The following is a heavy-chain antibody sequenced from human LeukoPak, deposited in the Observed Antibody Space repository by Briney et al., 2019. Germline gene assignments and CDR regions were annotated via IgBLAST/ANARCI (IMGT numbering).Heavy chain of an antibody. CDR1: GFTFSSYW. Sequence: GGSLRLSCAASGFTFSSYWMHWVRQAPGKGLVWVSRINSDGSSTSYADSVEGRFTISRDNAKNTLYLQMNSLGAEDTAVYYCTRGTVVTPRPFDYWGQGTLVTVSS. V-gene: IGHV3-74*01. D-gene: IGHD4-23*01. CDR2: INSDGSST. CDR3: TRGTVVTPRPFDY. J-gene: IGHJ4*02.